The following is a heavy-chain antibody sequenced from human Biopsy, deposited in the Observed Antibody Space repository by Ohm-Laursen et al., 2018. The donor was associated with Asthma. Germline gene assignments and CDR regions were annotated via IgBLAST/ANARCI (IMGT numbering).Heavy chain of an antibody. CDR2: INAGNGNT. CDR1: GYTFISYA. D-gene: IGHD3-9*01. Sequence: AASVKVSCKTSGYTFISYAIHWVRQAPGQRLEWMGWINAGNGNTKYSQKFQGRVTITRDTSASTAYMELSSLRSEDTAVYYCARTYYDFLTGQVIDAFAIWGQGTMVTVPS. J-gene: IGHJ3*02. CDR3: ARTYYDFLTGQVIDAFAI. V-gene: IGHV1-3*01.